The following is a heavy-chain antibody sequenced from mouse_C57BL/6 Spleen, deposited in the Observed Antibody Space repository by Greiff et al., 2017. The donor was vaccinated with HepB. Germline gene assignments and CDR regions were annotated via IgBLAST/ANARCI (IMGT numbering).Heavy chain of an antibody. Sequence: VMLVESGPELVKPGASVKISCKASGYAFSSSWMNWVKQRPGKGLEWIGRIYPGDGDTNYNEKFKGKATLTADKSSSTAYMQLSSLTSEDSAVYFCARYNYGSSYAMDYWGQGTSVTVSS. CDR2: IYPGDGDT. CDR1: GYAFSSSW. CDR3: ARYNYGSSYAMDY. V-gene: IGHV1-82*01. D-gene: IGHD1-1*01. J-gene: IGHJ4*01.